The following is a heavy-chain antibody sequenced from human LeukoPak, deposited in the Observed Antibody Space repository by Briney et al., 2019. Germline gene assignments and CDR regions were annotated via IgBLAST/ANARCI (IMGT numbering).Heavy chain of an antibody. J-gene: IGHJ5*02. Sequence: GGSLRLSCAASGFTFSSYGMHWVRQAPGKGLEWVAVISYDGSNKYYADSVKGRFTISRDNSKDTLYLQMNSLRAEDTAVYYCAKELRGYSYGLRNNWFDPWGQGTLVTVSS. CDR2: ISYDGSNK. CDR1: GFTFSSYG. V-gene: IGHV3-30*18. D-gene: IGHD5-18*01. CDR3: AKELRGYSYGLRNNWFDP.